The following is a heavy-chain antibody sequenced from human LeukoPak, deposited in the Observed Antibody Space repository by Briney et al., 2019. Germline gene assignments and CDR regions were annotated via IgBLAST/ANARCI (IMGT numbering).Heavy chain of an antibody. V-gene: IGHV4-59*08. CDR3: ASSSGYDSIVLDH. CDR1: GGSISSYY. CDR2: IYYSGST. J-gene: IGHJ4*02. D-gene: IGHD5-12*01. Sequence: SETLSLTCTVSGGSISSYYWSWIRQPPGKGLEWIGYIYYSGSTNYNPSLKSRVTISVDTSKNQFSLKLSSVTAADTAVYYCASSSGYDSIVLDHWGQGTLVTVSS.